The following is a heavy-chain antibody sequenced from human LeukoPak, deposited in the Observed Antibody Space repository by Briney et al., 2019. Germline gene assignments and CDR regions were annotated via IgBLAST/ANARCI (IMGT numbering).Heavy chain of an antibody. CDR2: IYYSGNI. Sequence: SETLSLTCTVSGDSISNYYWTWIRQPPGKRLEWIGYIYYSGNINYNPSLKSRVTISVDTSKNQFSLKLSSVTAADTAVYYCARDRTYGDYVVESYYGMDVWGQGTTVTVSS. V-gene: IGHV4-59*01. D-gene: IGHD4-17*01. CDR3: ARDRTYGDYVVESYYGMDV. J-gene: IGHJ6*02. CDR1: GDSISNYY.